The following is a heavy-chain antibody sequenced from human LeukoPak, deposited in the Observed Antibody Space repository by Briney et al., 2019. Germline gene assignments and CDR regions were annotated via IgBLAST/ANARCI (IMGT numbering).Heavy chain of an antibody. Sequence: GASVKVSCKASGDTSTGYYMYWVRQPPGQGLEWMGWINSNSGGTNYAQKFQDRVTMTRDTSISTAYMELSRLRSDDTAVYYCARVLLTYYFDSSGYYDYWAQGTLVTVSS. CDR1: GDTSTGYY. CDR3: ARVLLTYYFDSSGYYDY. V-gene: IGHV1-2*02. J-gene: IGHJ4*02. CDR2: INSNSGGT. D-gene: IGHD3-22*01.